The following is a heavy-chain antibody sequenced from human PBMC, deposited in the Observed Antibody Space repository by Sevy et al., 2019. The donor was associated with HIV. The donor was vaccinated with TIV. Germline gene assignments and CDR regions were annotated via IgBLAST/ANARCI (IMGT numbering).Heavy chain of an antibody. CDR2: IWYDGSNK. CDR1: GFTFSSYG. CDR3: ARDRGYCSSTSCRNWFDP. V-gene: IGHV3-33*01. D-gene: IGHD2-2*01. Sequence: GGSLRLSCAASGFTFSSYGMHWVRQAPGKGLEWVAVIWYDGSNKYYADSVKGRFTISRDNSKNTLYLQMNSLRAEDTAVYYCARDRGYCSSTSCRNWFDPWGQGTLVIVSS. J-gene: IGHJ5*02.